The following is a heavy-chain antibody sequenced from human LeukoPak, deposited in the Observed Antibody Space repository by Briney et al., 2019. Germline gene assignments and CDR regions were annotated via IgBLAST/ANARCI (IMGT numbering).Heavy chain of an antibody. V-gene: IGHV1-8*02. Sequence: ASVKVSCKASGYTFTSHYIHWVRQAPGQGLAWMGVMNPNSGNTGYAQKFQGRVTMTRNTSISTAYMELSSLRSEDTAVYYCARGLLRSRNYYYYMDVWGKGTTVTVSS. J-gene: IGHJ6*03. CDR1: GYTFTSHY. CDR3: ARGLLRSRNYYYYMDV. CDR2: MNPNSGNT. D-gene: IGHD3-16*01.